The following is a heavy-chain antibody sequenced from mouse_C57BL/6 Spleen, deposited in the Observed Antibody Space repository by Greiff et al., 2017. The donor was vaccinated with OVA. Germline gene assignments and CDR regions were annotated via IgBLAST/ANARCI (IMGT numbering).Heavy chain of an antibody. CDR3: ARGNYYYAMDY. J-gene: IGHJ4*01. Sequence: EVNVVESEGGLVQPGSSMKLSCTASGFTFSDYYMAWVRQVPEKGLEWVANINYDGSSTYYLDSLKSRFIISRDNAKNILYLQMSSLKSEDTATYYCARGNYYYAMDYWGQGTSVTVSS. V-gene: IGHV5-16*01. CDR1: GFTFSDYY. CDR2: INYDGSST.